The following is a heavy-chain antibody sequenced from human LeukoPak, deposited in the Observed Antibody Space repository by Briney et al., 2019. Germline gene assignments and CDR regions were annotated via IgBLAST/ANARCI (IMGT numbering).Heavy chain of an antibody. D-gene: IGHD2-15*01. CDR2: INGDGTST. J-gene: IGHJ3*02. Sequence: GGSLRLSCAASGFTFSNHWLHWVRQAPGKGLVWVSRINGDGTSTIYADSVEGRFTISRDNAKSTVYLQMNRLRAEDTAVYYCARTGSGGDLDIWGQGTMVTVSS. CDR3: ARTGSGGDLDI. CDR1: GFTFSNHW. V-gene: IGHV3-74*01.